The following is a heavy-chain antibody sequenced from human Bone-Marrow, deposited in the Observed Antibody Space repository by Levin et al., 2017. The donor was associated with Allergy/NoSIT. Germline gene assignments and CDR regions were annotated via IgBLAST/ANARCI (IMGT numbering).Heavy chain of an antibody. D-gene: IGHD3-10*01. V-gene: IGHV3-30*09. CDR2: ISYDESNK. CDR3: ARSTLTYGLGSRVPDS. CDR1: GFTFSTYA. Sequence: GGSLRLSCEASGFTFSTYAMNWVRQAPGKGLEWVAIISYDESNKSYGDSVKGRFAISRDNFRNTVFLQLNSLTTEDTAVYYCARSTLTYGLGSRVPDSWGQGTLVTVS. J-gene: IGHJ4*02.